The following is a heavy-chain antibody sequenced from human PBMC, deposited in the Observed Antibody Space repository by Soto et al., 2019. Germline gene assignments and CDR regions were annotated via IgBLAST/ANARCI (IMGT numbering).Heavy chain of an antibody. CDR2: ISAYNGNT. Sequence: ASVKVSCKASGYTFTSYRISWVRQAPGQGLEWMGWISAYNGNTNYAQKLQGRVTMTTDTSTSTAYMELRSLRSDDTAVYYCARYCSSTSCYYYYGMDVWGQGTTVTVSS. CDR3: ARYCSSTSCYYYYGMDV. CDR1: GYTFTSYR. D-gene: IGHD2-2*01. J-gene: IGHJ6*02. V-gene: IGHV1-18*01.